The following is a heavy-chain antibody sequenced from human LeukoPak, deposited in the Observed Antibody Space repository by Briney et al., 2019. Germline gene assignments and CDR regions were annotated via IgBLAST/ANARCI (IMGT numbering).Heavy chain of an antibody. CDR1: GFTFSSYA. D-gene: IGHD3-10*01. J-gene: IGHJ3*02. Sequence: GGSLRLSCAASGFTFSSYAMHWVRQAPGKGLEWVAVISCDGSNKYYADSVKGRFTISRDNSKNTLYLQMNSLRAEDTAVYYCARAYFKDAFDIWAKGQWSPSLQ. CDR2: ISCDGSNK. V-gene: IGHV3-30-3*01. CDR3: ARAYFKDAFDI.